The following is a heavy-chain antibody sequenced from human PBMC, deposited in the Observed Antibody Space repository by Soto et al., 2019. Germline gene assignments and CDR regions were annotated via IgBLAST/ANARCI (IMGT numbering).Heavy chain of an antibody. CDR2: IYPDDSDT. CDR1: GYTFSRNW. D-gene: IGHD5-12*01. V-gene: IGHV5-51*01. J-gene: IGHJ4*02. CDR3: ARSRDGYNSLFDY. Sequence: GESLKISCKASGYTFSRNWIGWVRQMPGKGLESIGIIYPDDSDTIYNPSFQGRVTISADKSISTAFLHWSSLKASDTALYYCARSRDGYNSLFDYWGQGILVTVSS.